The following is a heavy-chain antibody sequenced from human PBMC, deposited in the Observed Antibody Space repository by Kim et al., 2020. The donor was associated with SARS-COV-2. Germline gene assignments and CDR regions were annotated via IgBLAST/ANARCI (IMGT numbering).Heavy chain of an antibody. V-gene: IGHV4-34*01. CDR1: GGSFSDYK. D-gene: IGHD2-8*02. CDR3: ARGRAGVVPSPVLGLGPYYEYFAMDV. Sequence: SETLSLTCAVYGGSFSDYKWNWIRQTPGKGLEWIGEINHSGSTNLRPSLKSRIIISVDTSKSQFSLKLKSMTATDTAVYYCARGRAGVVPSPVLGLGPYYEYFAMDVWGRGTPVAVSS. J-gene: IGHJ6*02. CDR2: INHSGST.